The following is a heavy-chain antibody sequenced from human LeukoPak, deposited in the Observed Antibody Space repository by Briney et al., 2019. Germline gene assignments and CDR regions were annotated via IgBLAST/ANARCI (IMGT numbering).Heavy chain of an antibody. Sequence: SSETLSLTCTVSGGSISSGGYYWSWIRQHPGKGLEWIGYIYYSGSTYYNPSLKSRITISLDTSKNQSSLKLSSVTAADTAVYYCARKTSTIPMDNNWFDPWGQGTLVTVSS. D-gene: IGHD2-2*02. CDR3: ARKTSTIPMDNNWFDP. CDR1: GGSISSGGYY. V-gene: IGHV4-31*03. J-gene: IGHJ5*02. CDR2: IYYSGST.